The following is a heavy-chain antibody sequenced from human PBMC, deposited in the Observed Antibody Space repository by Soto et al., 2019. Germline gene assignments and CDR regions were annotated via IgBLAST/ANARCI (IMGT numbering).Heavy chain of an antibody. V-gene: IGHV1-3*04. CDR2: INISNGNT. Sequence: EASVKVSCKASGYTFKSYQIYWVRQAPGQRLECMGWINISNGNTEYSQNFQGRVTMTRDTSASTAYMELSSLRSEDTAVYYCARDTDLTLVTTLDYWGQGTPVPGSS. J-gene: IGHJ4*02. D-gene: IGHD4-17*01. CDR1: GYTFKSYQ. CDR3: ARDTDLTLVTTLDY.